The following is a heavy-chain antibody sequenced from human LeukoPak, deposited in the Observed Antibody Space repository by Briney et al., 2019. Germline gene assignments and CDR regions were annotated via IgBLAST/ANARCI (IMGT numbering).Heavy chain of an antibody. V-gene: IGHV1-2*02. CDR2: INPNSGGT. CDR3: ARSPYYYDSSGYYWFDP. J-gene: IGHJ5*02. CDR1: GYTFTGYY. Sequence: VKVSCKASGYTFTGYYMHWVRQAPGQGLEWMGWINPNSGGTNYAQKFQGRVTMTRDTSISTAYMELSRLRSDDTAVYYCARSPYYYDSSGYYWFDPWGQGTLVTVSS. D-gene: IGHD3-22*01.